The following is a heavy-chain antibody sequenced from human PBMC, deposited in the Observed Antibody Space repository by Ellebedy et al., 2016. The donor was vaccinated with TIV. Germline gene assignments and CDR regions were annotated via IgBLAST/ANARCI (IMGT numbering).Heavy chain of an antibody. CDR1: GFRFGDYG. CDR2: IRSKAFGATT. J-gene: IGHJ6*03. D-gene: IGHD3-16*01. Sequence: PGGSLRLSCTASGFRFGDYGLNWFRQAPGKGLEWVSFIRSKAFGATTDYAASVEGRFTISRDDSKRIAYLQMNSLKTEDTAVYYCSRLGGAAGERSYYYYMDVWGKGTTVTVSS. CDR3: SRLGGAAGERSYYYYMDV. V-gene: IGHV3-49*03.